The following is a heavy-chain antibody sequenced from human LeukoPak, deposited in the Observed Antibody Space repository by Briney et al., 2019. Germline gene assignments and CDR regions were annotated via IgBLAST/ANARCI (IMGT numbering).Heavy chain of an antibody. Sequence: GESLRISCQGFGYTFTTSWIGWVRQLPGRGLEWMGIISPDDSEIRYSPSFRGQVTISADKSTSTAYLQWSRLRASDTAIYYCARHEGSGSYYSYWGQGTLVTVSS. V-gene: IGHV5-51*01. D-gene: IGHD1-26*01. J-gene: IGHJ4*02. CDR3: ARHEGSGSYYSY. CDR2: ISPDDSEI. CDR1: GYTFTTSW.